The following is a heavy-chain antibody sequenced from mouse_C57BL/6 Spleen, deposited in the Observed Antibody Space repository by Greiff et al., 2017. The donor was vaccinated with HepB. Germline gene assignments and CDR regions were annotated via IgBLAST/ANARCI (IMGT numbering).Heavy chain of an antibody. CDR2: IYPGDGDT. Sequence: QVQLQQSGPELVKPGASVKISCKASGYALSSSWMNWVKQRPGKGLEWIGRIYPGDGDTNYNGKFKGKATLTADKSSSTAYMQLSSLTSEDAAVYFCARDGYYFDYWGQGTTLTVSS. CDR3: ARDGYYFDY. D-gene: IGHD2-3*01. V-gene: IGHV1-82*01. CDR1: GYALSSSW. J-gene: IGHJ2*01.